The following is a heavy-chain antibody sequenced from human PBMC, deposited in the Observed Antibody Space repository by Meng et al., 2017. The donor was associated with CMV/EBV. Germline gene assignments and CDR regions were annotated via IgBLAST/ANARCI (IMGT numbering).Heavy chain of an antibody. CDR2: ISSSGSTI. J-gene: IGHJ4*02. V-gene: IGHV3-48*03. CDR3: ARDFSFCSSTSCYPTEFDY. Sequence: LSLTCAASGFTFSSYETNWVRQAPGKGLEWVSYISSSGSTIYYADSVKGRFTISRDNAKNSLYLQMNSLRAEDTAVYYCARDFSFCSSTSCYPTEFDYWGQGTLVTVSS. D-gene: IGHD2-2*01. CDR1: GFTFSSYE.